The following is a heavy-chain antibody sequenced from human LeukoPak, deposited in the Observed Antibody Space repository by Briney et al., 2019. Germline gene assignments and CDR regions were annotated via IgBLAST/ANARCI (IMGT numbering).Heavy chain of an antibody. Sequence: ASVKVSCKASGYTFTSYGISWVRQAPGQGLEWMGWISGYNGNTKFLQKLQDRVTMTTDTSTTTAYMELRNLRPDDTAVYYCARDQYDFWGPSTYWGQGTLVTVSS. CDR3: ARDQYDFWGPSTY. CDR2: ISGYNGNT. D-gene: IGHD3-3*01. CDR1: GYTFTSYG. V-gene: IGHV1-18*01. J-gene: IGHJ4*02.